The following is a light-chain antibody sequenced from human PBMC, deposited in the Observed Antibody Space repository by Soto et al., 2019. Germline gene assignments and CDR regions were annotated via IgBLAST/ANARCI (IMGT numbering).Light chain of an antibody. CDR2: LGS. V-gene: IGKV2-28*01. CDR3: MQALQSPT. CDR1: QSLLHRNGYNY. J-gene: IGKJ4*01. Sequence: DIVMTQSQLALSVTPGEPASISCRYSQSLLHRNGYNYLDWYLQKPGQSPQLLIYLGSNRASGVPDRFSGSGSGTDFTLTISRLEAEDVWVYYCMQALQSPTFGGGTKVDIK.